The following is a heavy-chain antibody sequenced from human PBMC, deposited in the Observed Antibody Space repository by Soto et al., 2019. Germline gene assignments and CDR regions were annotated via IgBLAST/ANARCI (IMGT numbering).Heavy chain of an antibody. V-gene: IGHV4-31*03. J-gene: IGHJ4*02. D-gene: IGHD3-10*01. CDR3: ARGVTMVRGVIHTPYFDY. CDR2: IYYSGSN. Sequence: QVQLQESGPGLVKPSQTLSLTCTVSGGSISSGGYYWSWIRQHPGKGLEWIGYIYYSGSNYYNPSLKSRVTISVDTSKNQFSLKLSSVTAADTAVYDCARGVTMVRGVIHTPYFDYWGQGTLVTVSS. CDR1: GGSISSGGYY.